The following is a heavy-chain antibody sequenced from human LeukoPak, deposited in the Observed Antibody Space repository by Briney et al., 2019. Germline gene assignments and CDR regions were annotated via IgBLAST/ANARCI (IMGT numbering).Heavy chain of an antibody. V-gene: IGHV4-30-4*01. CDR1: GGSISSGDYY. CDR2: IYYSGST. CDR3: AREDYYDSSGTLDY. D-gene: IGHD3-22*01. J-gene: IGHJ4*02. Sequence: PSETLSLTCTVSGGSISSGDYYWSWIRQPPGKGLEWIGYIYYSGSTYYNSSLKSRVTISVDTSKNQFSLKLSSVTAADTAVYYCAREDYYDSSGTLDYWGQGTLVTVSS.